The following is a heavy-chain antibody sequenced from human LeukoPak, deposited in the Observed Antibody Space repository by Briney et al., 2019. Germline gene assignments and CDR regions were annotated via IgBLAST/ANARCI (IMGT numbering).Heavy chain of an antibody. J-gene: IGHJ4*02. CDR1: GGTFSSYA. Sequence: ASVKVSCKASGGTFSSYAISWVRQAPGQGLEWMGGIIPIFGTANYAQKFQGRVTITADESTSTAYMELSSLRSEDTAVYYCARGTMVRGVLKGPHDYWGQGTLVTVSS. CDR3: ARGTMVRGVLKGPHDY. V-gene: IGHV1-69*13. D-gene: IGHD3-10*01. CDR2: IIPIFGTA.